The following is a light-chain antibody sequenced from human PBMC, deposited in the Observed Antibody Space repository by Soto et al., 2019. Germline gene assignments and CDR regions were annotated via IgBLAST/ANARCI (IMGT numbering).Light chain of an antibody. V-gene: IGKV3D-15*01. Sequence: EIVMTQSPATVSVSPGDRAALSCRASQPIASNVAWYQQRPGQPPSLLIYGASTMAPDVPDGFPGSGSGTQFTLTISSLHSEDFATYFCQQYNNWPYTFGQGTKVDIK. CDR2: GAS. CDR3: QQYNNWPYT. J-gene: IGKJ2*01. CDR1: QPIASN.